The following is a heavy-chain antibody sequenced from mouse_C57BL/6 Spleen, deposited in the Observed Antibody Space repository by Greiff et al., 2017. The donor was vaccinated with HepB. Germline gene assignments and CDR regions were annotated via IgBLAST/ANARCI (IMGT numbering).Heavy chain of an antibody. Sequence: QVQLQQPGAELVKPGASVKLSCKASGYTFTSYWMHWVKQRPVQGLEWIGMIDPTSGSTNYNEKFKSKATLTVDKSSSTAYMQLSSLTSEDSAVYYCARCITTVPMDYWGQGTSVTVSS. J-gene: IGHJ4*01. CDR3: ARCITTVPMDY. CDR1: GYTFTSYW. D-gene: IGHD1-1*01. CDR2: IDPTSGST. V-gene: IGHV1-64*01.